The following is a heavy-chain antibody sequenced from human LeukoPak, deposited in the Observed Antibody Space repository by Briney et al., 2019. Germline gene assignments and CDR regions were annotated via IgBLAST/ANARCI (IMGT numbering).Heavy chain of an antibody. V-gene: IGHV3-74*01. CDR1: GFTFSSYW. Sequence: GGSLRLSCAASGFTFSSYWMHWVRQAPGKGLVWVSHITTGGSSTTYADSVKGRFTISRDNAKNTLYLQMNSLRAEDTAVYYCARDDGSYYVWGQGALVTVYS. D-gene: IGHD1-26*01. CDR3: ARDDGSYYV. J-gene: IGHJ4*02. CDR2: ITTGGSST.